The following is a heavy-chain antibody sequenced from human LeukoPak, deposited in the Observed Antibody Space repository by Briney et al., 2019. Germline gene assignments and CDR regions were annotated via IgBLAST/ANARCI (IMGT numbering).Heavy chain of an antibody. J-gene: IGHJ4*02. V-gene: IGHV4-59*12. Sequence: SETLSLTCTVSGCSISGYHWSWIRQPPGKGLEWIGYIYYSGSGSTNYNPSLKSRVTISVDTSKNHFSLKLSSVTAADTAVYYCARDRVGVRAFDYWGQGTLVTVSS. D-gene: IGHD3-10*01. CDR2: IYYSGSGST. CDR3: ARDRVGVRAFDY. CDR1: GCSISGYH.